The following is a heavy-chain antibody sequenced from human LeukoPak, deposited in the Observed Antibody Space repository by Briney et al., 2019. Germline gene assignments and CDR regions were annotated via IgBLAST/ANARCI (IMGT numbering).Heavy chain of an antibody. CDR1: GFTFSSYA. D-gene: IGHD6-13*01. J-gene: IGHJ6*03. V-gene: IGHV3-23*01. CDR3: AKGTGSFLDYYYYYMDV. CDR2: ISGSGGST. Sequence: GGSLRLSCAASGFTFSSYAMSWVRQAPGKGLEWVSAISGSGGSTYYADSVKGRFTISRDNSKNTLYLQMNSLRAEDTAVYYCAKGTGSFLDYYYYYMDVWGKGTTVTVSS.